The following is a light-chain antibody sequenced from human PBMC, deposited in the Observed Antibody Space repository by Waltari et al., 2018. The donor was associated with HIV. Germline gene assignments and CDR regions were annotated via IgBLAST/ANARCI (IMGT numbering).Light chain of an antibody. J-gene: IGKJ2*01. V-gene: IGKV3-20*01. Sequence: VLTQSPGTLSLSPGERATLSCRASQTISSTYLAWYQQKPGQAPRLLIYVASSRATGIPDRFSGSGSGTDFTLTISRLEPEDFAVYYCQQYGTSPPYTFGQGTKVEIK. CDR1: QTISSTY. CDR3: QQYGTSPPYT. CDR2: VAS.